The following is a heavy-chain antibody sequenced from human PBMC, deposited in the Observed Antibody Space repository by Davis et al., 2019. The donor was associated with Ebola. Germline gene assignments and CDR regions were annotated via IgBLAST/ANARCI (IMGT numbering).Heavy chain of an antibody. CDR2: ISYDGSNK. D-gene: IGHD2-15*01. CDR1: GFTFSSYG. Sequence: GGSLRLSCAASGFTFSSYGMHWVRQAPGKGLEWVAVISYDGSNKYYADSVKGRFTISRDNSKNTLYLQMNSLRAEDTAVYYCARDLPWDIVVVVAASPFDYWGQGTLVTVSS. V-gene: IGHV3-30*03. CDR3: ARDLPWDIVVVVAASPFDY. J-gene: IGHJ4*02.